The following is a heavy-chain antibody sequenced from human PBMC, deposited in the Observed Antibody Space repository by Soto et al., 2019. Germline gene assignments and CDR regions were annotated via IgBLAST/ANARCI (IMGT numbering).Heavy chain of an antibody. CDR3: ARGTVTSGRWFGP. J-gene: IGHJ5*02. CDR1: HATFTGYT. Sequence: QVHLVQSETEVKEPGASVTVSCKTSHATFTGYTINWVRQAPGQGLEWLGWIRSLSGNTYYARDFQGRLTMTTNASATTAYMELRSLRSDDTAVYFCARGTVTSGRWFGPWGQGTLVIVSS. D-gene: IGHD4-17*01. V-gene: IGHV1-18*04. CDR2: IRSLSGNT.